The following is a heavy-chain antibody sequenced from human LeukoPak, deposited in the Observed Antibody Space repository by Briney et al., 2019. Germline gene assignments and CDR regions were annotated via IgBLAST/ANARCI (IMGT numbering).Heavy chain of an antibody. Sequence: PGGSLRLSCAVSGFTFSNYYMSWIRQAPGKGLVWVSYISSRCSNKYYADSVKGRYTISRDNAKNFLYLQMSRRRAEDTATYYGAGEGWDLNALDIWGQGTVVTVSS. J-gene: IGHJ3*02. D-gene: IGHD1-26*01. CDR3: AGEGWDLNALDI. CDR1: GFTFSNYY. V-gene: IGHV3-11*01. CDR2: ISSRCSNK.